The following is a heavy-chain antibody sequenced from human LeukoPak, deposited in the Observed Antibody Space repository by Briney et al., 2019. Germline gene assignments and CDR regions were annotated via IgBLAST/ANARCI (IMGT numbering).Heavy chain of an antibody. J-gene: IGHJ5*02. V-gene: IGHV4-34*01. CDR2: INHSGGT. Sequence: PSETLSLTCAVYGGSFSSYYWSWLRQTPGKGLEWIGEINHSGGTNYNPSLKSRVTISIDTSNNHFSLKLSSVTAADTAVYYCARHKGRGSINCYSCGLLDPWGQGTLVTVSS. CDR1: GGSFSSYY. D-gene: IGHD2-21*02. CDR3: ARHKGRGSINCYSCGLLDP.